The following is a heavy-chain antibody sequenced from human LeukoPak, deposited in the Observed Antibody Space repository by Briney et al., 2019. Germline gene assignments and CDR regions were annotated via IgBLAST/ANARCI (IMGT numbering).Heavy chain of an antibody. V-gene: IGHV3-21*01. CDR1: GFTFSSYS. CDR2: ISSSSSYI. D-gene: IGHD3-10*01. Sequence: GGSLRLSCAASGFTFSSYSMAWVRQAPGKGLEWVSSISSSSSYIYYADSVKGRFTISRDNAKNSLYLQMNSLRAEDTAVYYCARDAYGSGSPTTHWGQGTLVTVSS. J-gene: IGHJ4*02. CDR3: ARDAYGSGSPTTH.